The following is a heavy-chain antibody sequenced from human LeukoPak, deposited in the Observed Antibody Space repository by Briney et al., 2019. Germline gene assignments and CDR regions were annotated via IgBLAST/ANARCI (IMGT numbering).Heavy chain of an antibody. CDR3: AREIERSLDY. CDR2: ISYDGRNK. J-gene: IGHJ4*02. CDR1: GFTFSSYA. D-gene: IGHD3-22*01. Sequence: PGGSLRLSCAASGFTFSSYAIHWVRQAPGKGLEWVAVISYDGRNKYHADSVKGRFIISRDNSKNTLYLQMNSLRAEDTAVYYCAREIERSLDYWGQGTRDSVSS. V-gene: IGHV3-30-3*01.